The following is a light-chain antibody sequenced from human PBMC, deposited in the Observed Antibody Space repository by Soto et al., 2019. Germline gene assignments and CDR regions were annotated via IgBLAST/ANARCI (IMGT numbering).Light chain of an antibody. CDR2: GAS. CDR1: QSISSY. CDR3: QQIYSTPWT. V-gene: IGKV1-39*01. Sequence: DIQMTQSPSSLSASVGDRVTITCRASQSISSYLHWYQQKPGKAPNLLIYGASSLQSGVPLRFSGRGSGTDFTLTISSLQPEDFATYYCQQIYSTPWTFGQGTKVQIK. J-gene: IGKJ1*01.